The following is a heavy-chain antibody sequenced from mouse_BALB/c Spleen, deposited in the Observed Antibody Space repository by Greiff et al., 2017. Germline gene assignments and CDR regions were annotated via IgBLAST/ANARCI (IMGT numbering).Heavy chain of an antibody. V-gene: IGHV2-9*02. CDR3: ARMTTTGLAY. CDR2: IWAGGST. CDR1: GFSLTSYG. D-gene: IGHD2-12*01. Sequence: VQLVESGPGLVAPSQSLSITCTVSGFSLTSYGVHWVRQPPGKGLEWLGVIWAGGSTNYNSALMSRLSISKDNSKSQVFLKMNSLQTDDTAMYYCARMTTTGLAYWGQGTLVTVSA. J-gene: IGHJ3*01.